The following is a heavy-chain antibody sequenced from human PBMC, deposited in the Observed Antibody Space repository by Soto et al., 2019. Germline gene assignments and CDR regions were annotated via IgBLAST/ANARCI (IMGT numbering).Heavy chain of an antibody. CDR1: GYTLTELS. Sequence: GASVKVSCKVSGYTLTELSMHWVRQAPGKGLEWMGGFDPEDGETIYAQKFQGRVTMTEDTSTDTAYMELSSLRSEDTAVYYCATDFSGIAARPFVLNYYYGMDVWGQGTTVTVSS. CDR2: FDPEDGET. CDR3: ATDFSGIAARPFVLNYYYGMDV. V-gene: IGHV1-24*01. J-gene: IGHJ6*02. D-gene: IGHD6-6*01.